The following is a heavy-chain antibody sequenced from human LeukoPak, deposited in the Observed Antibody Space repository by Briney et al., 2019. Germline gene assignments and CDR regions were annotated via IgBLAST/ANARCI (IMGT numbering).Heavy chain of an antibody. Sequence: GGSLRLSCAASGFTFSTYSINWVSQAPGKGLEWVSSIGSSSSHIYYADSVRGRFTISRDNARNSLYLQMNSLRAEDTAVYYCARLGYSSSLPDYWGRGTLVTVSS. CDR2: IGSSSSHI. V-gene: IGHV3-21*01. CDR1: GFTFSTYS. CDR3: ARLGYSSSLPDY. D-gene: IGHD6-6*01. J-gene: IGHJ4*02.